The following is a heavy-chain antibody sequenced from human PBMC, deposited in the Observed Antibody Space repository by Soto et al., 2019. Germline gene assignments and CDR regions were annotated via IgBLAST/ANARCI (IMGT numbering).Heavy chain of an antibody. J-gene: IGHJ4*02. CDR3: AKRIGWNDGLDY. CDR1: GFTFSSYG. V-gene: IGHV3-30*18. Sequence: QVQLVESGGGVVQPGRSLRLSCAASGFTFSSYGMHWVRQAPGKGLEWVAVISYDGSNKYYADSVKGRFTISRDNSKNTLYLQMNSLRPEDTAVYYCAKRIGWNDGLDYWGQGTLVTVSS. D-gene: IGHD1-1*01. CDR2: ISYDGSNK.